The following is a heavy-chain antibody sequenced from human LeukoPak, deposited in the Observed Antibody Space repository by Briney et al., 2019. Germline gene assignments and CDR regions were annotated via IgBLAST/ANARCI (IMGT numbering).Heavy chain of an antibody. V-gene: IGHV3-23*01. CDR2: ISGSGGST. CDR1: GFTFSSYA. D-gene: IGHD6-19*01. CDR3: ASPPEAEWLVMDY. J-gene: IGHJ4*02. Sequence: PGGSLRLSCAASGFTFSSYAMSWVRQAPGKGLEWVSAISGSGGSTYYANSVKGRFTISRDNSKNTLYLQMNSLRAEDTAVYYCASPPEAEWLVMDYWGQGTLVTVSS.